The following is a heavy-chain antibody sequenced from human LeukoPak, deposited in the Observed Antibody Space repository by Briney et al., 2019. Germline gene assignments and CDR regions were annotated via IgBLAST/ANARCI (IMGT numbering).Heavy chain of an antibody. CDR3: AKDLRCSSTSCYDFDY. V-gene: IGHV3-53*01. CDR1: GFTVSSNY. Sequence: PGGSLRLSCAASGFTVSSNYMSWVRQAPGKGLEWVSVIYSGGSTYYADSVKGRFTISRDNSKNTLYLQMNSLRAEDTAVYYCAKDLRCSSTSCYDFDYWGQGTLVTVSS. D-gene: IGHD2-2*01. J-gene: IGHJ4*02. CDR2: IYSGGST.